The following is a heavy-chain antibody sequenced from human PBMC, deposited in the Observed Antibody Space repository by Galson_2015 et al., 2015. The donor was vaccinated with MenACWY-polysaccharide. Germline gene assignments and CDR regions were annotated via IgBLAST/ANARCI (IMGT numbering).Heavy chain of an antibody. CDR2: IKKDGSEK. V-gene: IGHV3-7*01. CDR1: GFTFSNYA. CDR3: ARGHYGMDV. J-gene: IGHJ6*02. Sequence: SLRLSCAASGFTFSNYAMSWVRQAPGKGLEWVANIKKDGSEKYYVDSVKGRFTISRDNALYLQMNGLRAEDTAVYFCARGHYGMDVWGQGTTVTVSS.